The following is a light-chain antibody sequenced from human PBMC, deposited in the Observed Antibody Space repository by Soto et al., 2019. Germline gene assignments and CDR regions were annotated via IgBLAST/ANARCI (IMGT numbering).Light chain of an antibody. V-gene: IGLV1-51*01. Sequence: QSVLTQPPSVSAAPGQKVTISCSGSSSNIGGTSVSWYQQLPGTAHKLLIYDDSKRPSGIPDRFSGSKSGTSATLGITGFQTGDEADYYCGSWDSSLSAYVFGTGTKVTVL. J-gene: IGLJ1*01. CDR1: SSNIGGTS. CDR2: DDS. CDR3: GSWDSSLSAYV.